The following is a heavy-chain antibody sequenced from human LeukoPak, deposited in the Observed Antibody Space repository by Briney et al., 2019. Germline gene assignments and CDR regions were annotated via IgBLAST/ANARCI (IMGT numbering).Heavy chain of an antibody. J-gene: IGHJ3*02. Sequence: GGSLRLSCAASGFTFSTYSMNWVRQAPGKGLEWVSVIYSGGGTYYADSVKGRFAISRDNSKNTLYLQMNSLRAEDTAVYYCARGLAVAGTRAFDIWGPGTMVTVSS. D-gene: IGHD6-19*01. V-gene: IGHV3-53*01. CDR3: ARGLAVAGTRAFDI. CDR1: GFTFSTYS. CDR2: IYSGGGT.